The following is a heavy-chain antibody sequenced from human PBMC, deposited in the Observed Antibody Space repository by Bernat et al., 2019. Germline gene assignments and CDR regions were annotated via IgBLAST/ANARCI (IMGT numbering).Heavy chain of an antibody. CDR3: ARQDGSGSFSENFFDS. V-gene: IGHV4-39*01. Sequence: QLQLQESGPGLVKPSETLSLTCIVSGGSISSGRYNWGWIRQPPGKGLEWIASIYYSGTTYYNPSLKSRLTIHVDTSMNRISLKLSSVTAADTAVYYCARQDGSGSFSENFFDSWGQVTLVTVSA. CDR1: GGSISSGRYN. D-gene: IGHD3-10*01. CDR2: IYYSGTT. J-gene: IGHJ4*02.